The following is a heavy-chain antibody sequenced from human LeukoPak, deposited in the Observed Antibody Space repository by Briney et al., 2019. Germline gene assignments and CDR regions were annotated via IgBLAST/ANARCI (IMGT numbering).Heavy chain of an antibody. CDR2: INHSGST. Sequence: SSETLSLTCAVYGGSFSGYYWSWIRQPPGKGLEWIGEINHSGSTNYNPSLKSRVTISVDTSKNQFSLKLSSVTAADTAVYYCARGMGYYGSGTLWWFDPWGQGTLVTVSS. V-gene: IGHV4-34*01. D-gene: IGHD3-10*01. CDR1: GGSFSGYY. CDR3: ARGMGYYGSGTLWWFDP. J-gene: IGHJ5*02.